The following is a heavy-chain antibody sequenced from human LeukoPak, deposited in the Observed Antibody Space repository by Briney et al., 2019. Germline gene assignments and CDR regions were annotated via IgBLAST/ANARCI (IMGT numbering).Heavy chain of an antibody. CDR1: GYTFTDYY. CDR3: ARDNLDYYDFWSGYPPYYFDY. CDR2: INPNTGGT. Sequence: ASVKVSRKPSGYTFTDYYMHWVRQAPEQGPEWMGWINPNTGGTKFAQKFQGRVTMTRDTSISTAYMEVSRLTSDDTAVYYCARDNLDYYDFWSGYPPYYFDYWGQGTLVTVSS. D-gene: IGHD3-3*01. V-gene: IGHV1-2*02. J-gene: IGHJ4*02.